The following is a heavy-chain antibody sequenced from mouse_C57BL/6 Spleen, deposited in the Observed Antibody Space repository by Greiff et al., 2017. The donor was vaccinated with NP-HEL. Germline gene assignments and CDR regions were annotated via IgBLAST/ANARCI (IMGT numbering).Heavy chain of an antibody. CDR1: GYAFSSYW. CDR3: ARWDYGNYEGAY. V-gene: IGHV1-80*01. D-gene: IGHD2-1*01. Sequence: VQLQESGAELVKPGASVKISCKASGYAFSSYWMNWVKQRPGKGLEWIGQIYPGDGDTNYIGKFKGKATLTADKSSSTAYMPLSSLTSEDSAVYFCARWDYGNYEGAYWGQGTTLTVSS. J-gene: IGHJ2*01. CDR2: IYPGDGDT.